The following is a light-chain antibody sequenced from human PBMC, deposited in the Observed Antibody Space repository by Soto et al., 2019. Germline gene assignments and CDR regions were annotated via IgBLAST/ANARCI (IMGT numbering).Light chain of an antibody. V-gene: IGLV2-14*03. Sequence: QSALTQPASVSGSPGQSITISCTGTSSDVGGYNYVSWYQQHPGKAPKLIIYDVSNRPSVVSNGFSGSKSGNTAALTISGLQAEDEAEYYCSSYTGSSDVVFGGGTKLTVL. J-gene: IGLJ2*01. CDR3: SSYTGSSDVV. CDR2: DVS. CDR1: SSDVGGYNY.